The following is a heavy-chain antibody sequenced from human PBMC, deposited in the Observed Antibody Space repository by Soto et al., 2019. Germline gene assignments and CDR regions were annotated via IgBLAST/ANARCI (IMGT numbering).Heavy chain of an antibody. Sequence: LXLXCAASGFPFSGXAMNWVGQTPGKGLEWVSQISKRVDSMYYAYSVKGRFTISRDNAKSSLQLQVNSLTDEDTAVYYGARQVYTVVTPFNYWGRGAMSTVSS. CDR3: ARQVYTVVTPFNY. J-gene: IGHJ4*02. V-gene: IGHV3-48*02. CDR1: GFPFSGXA. D-gene: IGHD2-21*02. CDR2: ISKRVDSM.